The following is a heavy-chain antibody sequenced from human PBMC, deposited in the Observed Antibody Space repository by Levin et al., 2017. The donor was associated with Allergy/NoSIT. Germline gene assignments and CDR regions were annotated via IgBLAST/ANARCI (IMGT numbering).Heavy chain of an antibody. J-gene: IGHJ4*02. Sequence: GESLKISCAASGFTVSNIYMSWVRQAPGKGLEWISIIYGDGRTFYADSVRGRFTISRDNSKNTLYLEMNGLRAEDTAVYYCARSRESGDLLWLWGQGTLVTVSS. V-gene: IGHV3-53*01. D-gene: IGHD2-21*01. CDR3: ARSRESGDLLWL. CDR1: GFTVSNIY. CDR2: IYGDGRT.